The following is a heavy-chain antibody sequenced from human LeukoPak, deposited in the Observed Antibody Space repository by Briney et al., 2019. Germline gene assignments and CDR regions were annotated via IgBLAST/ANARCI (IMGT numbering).Heavy chain of an antibody. D-gene: IGHD3-3*01. CDR2: INHSGST. CDR3: ARVVRKDYDFWSGYSPVDYYYGMDV. V-gene: IGHV4-39*07. J-gene: IGHJ6*02. CDR1: GGSISSGGYY. Sequence: SETLSLTCTVSGGSISSGGYYWSWIRQPPGKGLEWIGEINHSGSTNYNPSLKSRVTISVDTSKNQFSLKLSSVTAADTAVYYCARVVRKDYDFWSGYSPVDYYYGMDVWGQGTTVTVSS.